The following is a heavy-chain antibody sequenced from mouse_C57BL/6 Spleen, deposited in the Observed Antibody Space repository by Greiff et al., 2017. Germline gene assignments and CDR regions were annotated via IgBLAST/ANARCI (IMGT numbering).Heavy chain of an antibody. D-gene: IGHD1-1*01. J-gene: IGHJ4*01. CDR2: IDPSSGST. V-gene: IGHV1-64*01. Sequence: QVQLQQPGAELVKPGASVKLSCKASGYAFTSYWMHWVKQRPGQGLEWIGMIDPSSGSTNYNEKFKSKATLTVDKSSSTAYMQLSSLTSEASAVYYCVRGGSSSRDYYAMDYWGQGTSVTFSS. CDR3: VRGGSSSRDYYAMDY. CDR1: GYAFTSYW.